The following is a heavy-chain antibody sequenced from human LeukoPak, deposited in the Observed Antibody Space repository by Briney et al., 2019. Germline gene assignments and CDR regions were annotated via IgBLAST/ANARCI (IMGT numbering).Heavy chain of an antibody. Sequence: ASVKVSCEASGYTFTSYATNWVRQAPGQGLEWMGWINTNTGNPTYAQGFTGRFVFSLDTSVSTAYLQISSLKAEDTAVYYCVRDTLRFDYWGQGTLVTVSS. D-gene: IGHD2/OR15-2a*01. CDR1: GYTFTSYA. V-gene: IGHV7-4-1*02. CDR3: VRDTLRFDY. J-gene: IGHJ4*02. CDR2: INTNTGNP.